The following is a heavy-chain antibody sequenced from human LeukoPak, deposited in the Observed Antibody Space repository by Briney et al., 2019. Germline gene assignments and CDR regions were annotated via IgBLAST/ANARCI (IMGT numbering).Heavy chain of an antibody. CDR1: GFTFSSYG. J-gene: IGHJ6*02. CDR2: ISYDGSNK. V-gene: IGHV3-30*18. Sequence: GGSLRLSCAASGFTFSSYGMHWVRQAPGKGLEWVAVISYDGSNKYYADSVKGRFTISRDNSKNTLYLQRNSLRAEDTAVYYCAKDRIAAAGTPGYYYYGMDVWGQGTTVTVSS. D-gene: IGHD6-13*01. CDR3: AKDRIAAAGTPGYYYYGMDV.